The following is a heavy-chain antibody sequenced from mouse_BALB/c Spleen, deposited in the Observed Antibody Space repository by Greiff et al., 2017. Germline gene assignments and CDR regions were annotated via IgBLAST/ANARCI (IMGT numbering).Heavy chain of an antibody. V-gene: IGHV5-9-3*01. CDR1: GFTFSSYA. CDR3: ASLEPRGFAY. Sequence: DVQLVESGGGLVKPGGSLKLSCAASGFTFSSYAMSWVRQTPEKRLEWVATISSGGSYTYYPDSVKGRFTISRDNAKNTLYLQMSSLRSEDTAMYYCASLEPRGFAYWGQGTLVTVSA. CDR2: ISSGGSYT. J-gene: IGHJ3*01.